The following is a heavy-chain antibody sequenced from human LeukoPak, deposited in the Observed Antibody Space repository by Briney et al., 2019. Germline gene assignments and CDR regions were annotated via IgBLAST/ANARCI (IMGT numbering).Heavy chain of an antibody. CDR2: ISGSGGST. Sequence: PGGSLRLSCAASGFTFSSYAMSWVRQAPGKGLERVSAISGSGGSTYYADSVKGRFTISRDNSKNTLYLQMNSLRAEDTAVYYCAKDLNYSPLSPLTMVRGVTKGNWFDPWGQGTLVTVSS. CDR1: GFTFSSYA. V-gene: IGHV3-23*01. D-gene: IGHD3-10*01. CDR3: AKDLNYSPLSPLTMVRGVTKGNWFDP. J-gene: IGHJ5*02.